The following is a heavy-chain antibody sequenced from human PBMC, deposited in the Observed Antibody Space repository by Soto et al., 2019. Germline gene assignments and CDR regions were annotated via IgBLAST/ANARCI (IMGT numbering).Heavy chain of an antibody. CDR2: IIPIIGII. J-gene: IGHJ5*02. D-gene: IGHD4-4*01. V-gene: IGHV1-69*08. Sequence: QVQLVQSGAEVKKPGSSVKVSCKASGGTFRTYTITWVRQAPGQGLEWMGRIIPIIGIINYAQKFQGRVTISADKFTGTAYMERTGLRSDDTAVYYCAGDPDSHYNDSHASSYPWGQGTLVTVSS. CDR3: AGDPDSHYNDSHASSYP. CDR1: GGTFRTYT.